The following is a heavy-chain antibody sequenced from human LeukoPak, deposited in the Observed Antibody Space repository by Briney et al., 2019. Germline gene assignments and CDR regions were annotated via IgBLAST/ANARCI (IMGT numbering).Heavy chain of an antibody. V-gene: IGHV3-74*01. D-gene: IGHD6-25*01. Sequence: GGSLRLSCAASGFAFSDYCMHWVRQAPGEGLLWVSRSCPHGSTPVYADSVKGRFTISRDDAKNSLYLQMNSPRGEDTAVYYCVRGSAPERGLDYWGQGARVTVSS. J-gene: IGHJ4*02. CDR3: VRGSAPERGLDY. CDR1: GFAFSDYC. CDR2: SCPHGSTP.